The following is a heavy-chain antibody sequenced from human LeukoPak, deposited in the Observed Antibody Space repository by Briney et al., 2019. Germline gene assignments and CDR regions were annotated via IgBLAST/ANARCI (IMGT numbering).Heavy chain of an antibody. CDR1: GGTFSSYA. V-gene: IGHV1-69*04. CDR2: IIPILGIA. J-gene: IGHJ6*02. CDR3: GGGSSSYYYYYYGMDV. D-gene: IGHD2-15*01. Sequence: GASVKVSCKASGGTFSSYAISWVRQAPGQGLEWMGRIIPILGIANYAQKFQGRVTITADKSTSTAYMELSSLRSEDTAVYYCGGGSSSYYYYYYGMDVRGQGTTVTVSS.